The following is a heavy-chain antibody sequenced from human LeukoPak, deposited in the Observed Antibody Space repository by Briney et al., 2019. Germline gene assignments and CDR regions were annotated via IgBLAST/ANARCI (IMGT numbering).Heavy chain of an antibody. D-gene: IGHD2-15*01. V-gene: IGHV1-18*01. Sequence: VASVKVSCKASGYTFTSYGIDWVRQAPGQGLEWMGWISANNGNTNYAQKFQRRVTMTTDTSTSTAYMELRSLRSDDTAVYFCARERVVAATTMGTFDIWGQGTMVTVSS. J-gene: IGHJ3*02. CDR2: ISANNGNT. CDR3: ARERVVAATTMGTFDI. CDR1: GYTFTSYG.